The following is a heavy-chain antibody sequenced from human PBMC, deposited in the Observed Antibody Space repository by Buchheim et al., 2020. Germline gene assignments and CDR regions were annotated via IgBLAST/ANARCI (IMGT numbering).Heavy chain of an antibody. Sequence: QVQLQESGPGLVKPSETLSLTCTVSGGSISSYYWRWIRQPPGKGLEWIGYIYYSGSTNYNPSLKSRVTISVDTSKNQFSLKLSSVTAADTAVYYCARVRTPYYYDSSGYIDYWGQGTL. CDR3: ARVRTPYYYDSSGYIDY. J-gene: IGHJ4*02. V-gene: IGHV4-59*01. D-gene: IGHD3-22*01. CDR2: IYYSGST. CDR1: GGSISSYY.